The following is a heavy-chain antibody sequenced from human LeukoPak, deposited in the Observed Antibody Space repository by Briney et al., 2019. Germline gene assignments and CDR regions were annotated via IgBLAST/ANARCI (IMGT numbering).Heavy chain of an antibody. CDR2: INPNSGGT. V-gene: IGHV1-2*02. D-gene: IGHD5-18*01. CDR3: ARLSYSYGAYYFDY. Sequence: GASVKVSCKASGYTFTGYYMHWVRQAPGQGLEWMGWINPNSGGTNYAQKFQGRVTITRDTSISTAYMELSRLRSDDTAVYYCARLSYSYGAYYFDYWGQGTMVTVSS. CDR1: GYTFTGYY. J-gene: IGHJ4*02.